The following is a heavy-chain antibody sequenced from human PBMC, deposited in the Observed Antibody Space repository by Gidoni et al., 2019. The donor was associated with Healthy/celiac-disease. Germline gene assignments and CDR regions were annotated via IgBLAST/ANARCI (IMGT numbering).Heavy chain of an antibody. Sequence: QVQLQQWGAGLLKPSETLSLTCAVYGGSFSGYYWSWIRQPPGKGLEWIGEINHSGSTNYNPSLKSRVTISVDTSKNQFSLKLSSVTAADTAVYYCARGKATGTYYDFWSGYYLWGQGTLVTVSS. CDR3: ARGKATGTYYDFWSGYYL. D-gene: IGHD3-3*01. J-gene: IGHJ4*02. CDR2: INHSGST. CDR1: GGSFSGYY. V-gene: IGHV4-34*01.